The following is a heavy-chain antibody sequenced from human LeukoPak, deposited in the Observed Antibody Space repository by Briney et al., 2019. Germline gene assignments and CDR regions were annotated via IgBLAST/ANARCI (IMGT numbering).Heavy chain of an antibody. V-gene: IGHV4-34*01. CDR1: GGSFSGYY. Sequence: PSETLSLTCAVYGGSFSGYYWSWIRQPPGKGLEWIGEINHSGSTNYNPSLKSRVTISVDTSKKQFSLKLSSVTAADTAVYYCARGHSKYYDFWSGYRDYYYMDVWGKETTVTVSS. D-gene: IGHD3-3*01. CDR2: INHSGST. J-gene: IGHJ6*03. CDR3: ARGHSKYYDFWSGYRDYYYMDV.